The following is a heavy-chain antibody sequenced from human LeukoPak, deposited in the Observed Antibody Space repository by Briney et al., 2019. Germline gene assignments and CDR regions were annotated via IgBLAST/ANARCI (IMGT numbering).Heavy chain of an antibody. CDR3: VGGDDMDV. Sequence: GGSLRLSCAASGFTFSSNWMTWVRQAPGKGLEWVANVKQDGSEKYYVDSVKGRFTISRDNAKNSPYLQMNSLRAEDTAVYYCVGGDDMDVWGRGTTVTVSS. D-gene: IGHD1-26*01. CDR2: VKQDGSEK. CDR1: GFTFSSNW. V-gene: IGHV3-7*02. J-gene: IGHJ6*02.